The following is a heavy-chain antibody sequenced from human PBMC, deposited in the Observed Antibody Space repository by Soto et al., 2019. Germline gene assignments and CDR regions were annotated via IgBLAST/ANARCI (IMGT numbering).Heavy chain of an antibody. CDR2: ISYDGSNK. Sequence: QVQLVESGGGVVQPGRSLRLSCAASGFTFSSDAMHWVRQAPGKGLEWVAVISYDGSNKYYADSVKGRFTISRDNSKNTLYLQMNSLRAEDTAVYYCARDCYDSSDPIGGFDYWGQGTLVTVSS. V-gene: IGHV3-30-3*01. CDR1: GFTFSSDA. D-gene: IGHD3-22*01. CDR3: ARDCYDSSDPIGGFDY. J-gene: IGHJ4*02.